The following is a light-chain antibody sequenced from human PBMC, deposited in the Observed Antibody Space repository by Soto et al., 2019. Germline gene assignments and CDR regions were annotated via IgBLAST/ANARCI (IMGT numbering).Light chain of an antibody. V-gene: IGLV2-14*01. CDR3: SSYTSDSTYVV. CDR2: EVH. CDR1: SSDVGGYND. Sequence: QSVLTQPASVSGSPGQSITISCTGTSSDVGGYNDVSWYQQHPGKAPKLMIYEVHYRPSGVSNRFSGSKSGNTASLTIFGLQAEDEADYYCSSYTSDSTYVVFGGGTKLTVL. J-gene: IGLJ3*02.